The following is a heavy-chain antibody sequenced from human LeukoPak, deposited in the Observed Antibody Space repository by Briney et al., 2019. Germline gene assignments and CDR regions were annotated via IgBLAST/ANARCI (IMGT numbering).Heavy chain of an antibody. CDR2: IKQDGSEK. J-gene: IGHJ4*02. Sequence: GGSLRLSCAASGFTFSSYGMHWVRQAPGKGLEWVANIKQDGSEKYYVDSVKGRFTISRDNAKNSLYLQMNSLRAEDTAVYYCARDVYYFDYWGQGTLVTVSS. V-gene: IGHV3-7*01. CDR3: ARDVYYFDY. CDR1: GFTFSSYG.